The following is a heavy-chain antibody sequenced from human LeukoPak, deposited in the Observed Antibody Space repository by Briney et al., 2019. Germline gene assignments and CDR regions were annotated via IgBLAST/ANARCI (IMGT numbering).Heavy chain of an antibody. Sequence: SQTLSLTCAVSGSSISSGGYSWSWIRQPPGKGLEWIGYIYHSGSTYYNPSLKSRVTISVDRSKNQFSLKLSSVTAADTAVYYCAGMTTVVTVYGMDGWGQGTTVTVSS. CDR1: GSSISSGGYS. CDR3: AGMTTVVTVYGMDG. D-gene: IGHD4-23*01. CDR2: IYHSGST. J-gene: IGHJ6*02. V-gene: IGHV4-30-2*01.